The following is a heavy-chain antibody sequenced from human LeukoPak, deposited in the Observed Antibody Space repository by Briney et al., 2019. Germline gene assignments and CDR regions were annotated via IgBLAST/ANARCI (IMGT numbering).Heavy chain of an antibody. Sequence: PGGSLRLSCAASGFTFSIYAMHWVRQAPGKGLEYVSAITSNGGSAYFANSVKGRFTISRDNSKNTLYLQMGSLRAEDMAVYYCAREYCDSTTCYKTIDYWGQGTLGTVSS. CDR2: ITSNGGSA. J-gene: IGHJ4*02. D-gene: IGHD2-2*02. CDR3: AREYCDSTTCYKTIDY. V-gene: IGHV3-64*01. CDR1: GFTFSIYA.